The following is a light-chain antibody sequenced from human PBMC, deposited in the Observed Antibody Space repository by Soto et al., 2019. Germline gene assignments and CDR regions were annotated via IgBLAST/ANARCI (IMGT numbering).Light chain of an antibody. CDR1: QSVSSSY. CDR2: GAS. J-gene: IGKJ1*01. CDR3: QQYFDWLTWT. V-gene: IGKV3-15*01. Sequence: IVFTHSPGTLSFSPWQRSTLSSGSSQSVSSSYLAWYQKKAGQAPRLLTYGASTRATAIPARFSGSGSGTEFTLTISSLQSEDSAVYYCQQYFDWLTWTFGQGTKVDIK.